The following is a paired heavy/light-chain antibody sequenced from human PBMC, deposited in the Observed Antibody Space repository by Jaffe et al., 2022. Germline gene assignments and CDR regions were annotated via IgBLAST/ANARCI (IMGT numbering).Light chain of an antibody. CDR1: NIGSKN. J-gene: IGLJ3*02. CDR2: RDS. CDR3: QVWDSSSWV. V-gene: IGLV3-9*01. Sequence: SYELTQPLSVSVALGQTARITCGGNNIGSKNVHWYQQKPGQAPVLVIYRDSNRPSGIPERFSGSNSGNTATLTISRAQAGDEADYYCQVWDSSSWVFGGGTKLTVL.
Heavy chain of an antibody. CDR1: GFTFSSYG. Sequence: QVQLVESGGGVVQPGGSLRLSCAASGFTFSSYGMHWVRQAPGKGLEWVAFIRYDGSNKYYADSVKGRFTISRDNSKNTLYLQMNSLRAEDTAVYYCAKEGYSSGWYIGSLYRYYFDYWGQGTLVTVSS. J-gene: IGHJ4*02. CDR3: AKEGYSSGWYIGSLYRYYFDY. CDR2: IRYDGSNK. D-gene: IGHD6-19*01. V-gene: IGHV3-30*02.